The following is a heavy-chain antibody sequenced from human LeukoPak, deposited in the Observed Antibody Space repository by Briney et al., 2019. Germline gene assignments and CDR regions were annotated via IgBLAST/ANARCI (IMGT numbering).Heavy chain of an antibody. V-gene: IGHV3-23*01. Sequence: GGSLRLSCAASGFTFSSYGMSWVRQAPGKGLEWVSAISGSGGSTYYADSVKGRFTISRDNSKNTLYLQMNSLRAEDTAVYYCAMDRAHYDSSDYWGQGTLVTVSS. D-gene: IGHD3-22*01. CDR1: GFTFSSYG. CDR3: AMDRAHYDSSDY. J-gene: IGHJ4*02. CDR2: ISGSGGST.